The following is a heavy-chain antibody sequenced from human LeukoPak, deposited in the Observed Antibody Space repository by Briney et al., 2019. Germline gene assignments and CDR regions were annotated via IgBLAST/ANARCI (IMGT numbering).Heavy chain of an antibody. V-gene: IGHV4-34*01. Sequence: SETLSLTCAVYGGSFSGYYWSWIRQPPGKGLEWIGEINHSGSTNYNPSLKSRVTISVDTSKNQFSLKLSSVTAADTAVYYCAGRLSGTGYWGQGTPVTVSS. D-gene: IGHD3-10*01. CDR2: INHSGST. CDR1: GGSFSGYY. CDR3: AGRLSGTGY. J-gene: IGHJ4*02.